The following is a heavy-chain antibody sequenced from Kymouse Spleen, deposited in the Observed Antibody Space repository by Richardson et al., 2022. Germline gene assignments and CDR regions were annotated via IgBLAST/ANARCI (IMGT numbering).Heavy chain of an antibody. CDR2: ISWNSGSI. D-gene: IGHD3-10*01. Sequence: EVQLVESGGGLVQPGRSLRLSCAASGFTFDDYAMHWVRQAPGKGLEWVSGISWNSGSIGYADSVKGRFTISRDNAKNSLYLQMNSLRAEDTALYYCAKDFTMVRGVLYYYGMDVWGQGTTVTVSS. V-gene: IGHV3-9*01. CDR1: GFTFDDYA. CDR3: AKDFTMVRGVLYYYGMDV. J-gene: IGHJ6*02.